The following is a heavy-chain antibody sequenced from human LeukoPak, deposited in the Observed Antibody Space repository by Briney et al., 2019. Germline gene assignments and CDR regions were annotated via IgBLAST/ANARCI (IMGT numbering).Heavy chain of an antibody. J-gene: IGHJ4*02. D-gene: IGHD6-13*01. CDR3: ASAPPGTAAFFEY. Sequence: GGSLRLSCAASGFTFSDYWMHWVRQAPGKGLVWVSRINIDGSSPRYADSVEGRFTISRDNAKNTLYLQMNSLRAEDTAIYYCASAPPGTAAFFEYWGRGILVTVSS. V-gene: IGHV3-74*01. CDR2: INIDGSSP. CDR1: GFTFSDYW.